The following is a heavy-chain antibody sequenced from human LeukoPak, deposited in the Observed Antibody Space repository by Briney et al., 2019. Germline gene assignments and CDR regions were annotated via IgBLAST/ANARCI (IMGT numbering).Heavy chain of an antibody. J-gene: IGHJ4*02. CDR1: GFSFSDHH. V-gene: IGHV3-11*01. Sequence: PGGSLRLSCAASGFSFSDHHTSWVRQVPGKGLEWLAYISRDGNIIVYADSVKGRFTISRDNAKQSVYLEMKSLRPEDTAVYYCARYVLLMDYWGQGTLVTVSS. CDR2: ISRDGNII. D-gene: IGHD3-16*01. CDR3: ARYVLLMDY.